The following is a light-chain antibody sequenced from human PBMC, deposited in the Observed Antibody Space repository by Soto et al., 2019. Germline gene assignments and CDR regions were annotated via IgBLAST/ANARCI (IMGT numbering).Light chain of an antibody. CDR2: EVV. V-gene: IGLV2-8*01. Sequence: QSVLTQPPSASGSPGQSVTISCTGTKNDIGVYDFVSWYQHHPGKAPRLIIYEVVQRPSGVPDRFSGSKSGNTASLTVSGLQAADEADYYCSSHAGANNLVFGGGTKLTVL. J-gene: IGLJ2*01. CDR1: KNDIGVYDF. CDR3: SSHAGANNLV.